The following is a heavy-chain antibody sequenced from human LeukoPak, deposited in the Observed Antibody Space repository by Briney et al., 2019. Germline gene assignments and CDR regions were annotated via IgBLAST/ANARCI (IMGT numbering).Heavy chain of an antibody. CDR2: IYHSGST. V-gene: IGHV4-30-2*01. J-gene: IGHJ4*02. CDR1: GGSISSGGYS. Sequence: PSQTLSLTCAVSGGSISSGGYSWSWIRQPPGKGLEWIGYIYHSGSTYYNPSLKSRVTISVDMSKNQFSLKLTSVTAADTAMYYCARDARFGELVDYWGRGTLVTVSS. CDR3: ARDARFGELVDY. D-gene: IGHD3-10*01.